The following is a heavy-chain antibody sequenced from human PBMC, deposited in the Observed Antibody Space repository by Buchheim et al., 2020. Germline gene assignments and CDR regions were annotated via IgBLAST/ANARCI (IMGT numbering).Heavy chain of an antibody. D-gene: IGHD3-22*01. J-gene: IGHJ4*02. V-gene: IGHV3-21*01. CDR2: ISSSSSYI. CDR1: GFTFSSYS. CDR3: ARDQNYYDSSGYYTLPDY. Sequence: EVQLVESGGGLVKPGGSLRLSCAASGFTFSSYSMNWVRQAPGKGLEWVSSISSSSSYIYYADSVKGRFTISRDNAKNSLYLQMNSLRAEDTAVYYCARDQNYYDSSGYYTLPDYWGQGTL.